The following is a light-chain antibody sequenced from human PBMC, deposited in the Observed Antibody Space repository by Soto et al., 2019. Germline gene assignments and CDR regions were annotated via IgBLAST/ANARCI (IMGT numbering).Light chain of an antibody. CDR2: DAS. J-gene: IGKJ5*01. Sequence: EIVLTQSPGTLSLSPGERATLSCRASQSFSSSYLAWYQQKPGQAPRLLIYDASNRAPGIPARFSGSGSGTDFTLTISSLEPEDFAVYYCQQRQYWPPITFGQGTRLEIK. V-gene: IGKV3D-20*02. CDR3: QQRQYWPPIT. CDR1: QSFSSSY.